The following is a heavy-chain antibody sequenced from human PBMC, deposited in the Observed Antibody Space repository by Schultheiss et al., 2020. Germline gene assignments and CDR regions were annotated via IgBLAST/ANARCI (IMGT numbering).Heavy chain of an antibody. Sequence: SETLSLTCTVSGGSISSGGYYWSWIRQHPGKGLEWIGRIYTSGSTNYNPSLKSRVTISVDTSKNQFSLKLSSVTAADTAVYYCARDHDQLPPRGVNWFDPWGQGTLVTVSS. V-gene: IGHV4-61*02. CDR3: ARDHDQLPPRGVNWFDP. J-gene: IGHJ5*02. D-gene: IGHD2-2*01. CDR1: GGSISSGGYY. CDR2: IYTSGST.